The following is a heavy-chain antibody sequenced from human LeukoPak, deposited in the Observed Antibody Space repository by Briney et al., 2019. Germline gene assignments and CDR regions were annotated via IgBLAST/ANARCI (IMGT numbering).Heavy chain of an antibody. D-gene: IGHD4-17*01. CDR3: VKLPYGDYNHH. Sequence: PGGSLRLSCAASGFTFSSYWMHWVRQAPGKGLVWVSRINSDGSSTSYADSVKGRFTISRDNAKSSLYLQMNSLRAEDTAVYYCVKLPYGDYNHHWGQGTLVTVSS. CDR1: GFTFSSYW. CDR2: INSDGSST. V-gene: IGHV3-74*01. J-gene: IGHJ5*02.